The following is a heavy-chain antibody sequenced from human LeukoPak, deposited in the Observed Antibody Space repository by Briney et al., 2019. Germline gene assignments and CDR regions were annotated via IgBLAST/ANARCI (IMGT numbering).Heavy chain of an antibody. CDR3: ARAPIPPDFDWLLLDY. J-gene: IGHJ4*02. V-gene: IGHV7-4-1*02. CDR1: GYTFTSYA. Sequence: ASVKVSCKASGYTFTSYAMNWVRQAPGQGLEWMGWINTNTGNPTYAQGFTGRFVFSLDTSVSTAYLQISSLKAEDTAVYYCARAPIPPDFDWLLLDYWGQGTLVTVSS. CDR2: INTNTGNP. D-gene: IGHD3-9*01.